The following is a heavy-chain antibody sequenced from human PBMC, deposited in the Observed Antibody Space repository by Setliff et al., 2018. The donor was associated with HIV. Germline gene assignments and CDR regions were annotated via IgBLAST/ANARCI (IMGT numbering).Heavy chain of an antibody. V-gene: IGHV3-23*01. CDR2: ISPSGGDT. Sequence: PGGSLRLSCAASGFTFSKYAMNWVRQAPGKGLEWVSNISPSGGDTVYAGSVKGRFTISRDNSQNTVYLQMNSLRVEDTAVYYCAKSLGTNYFDYWGQGTLVTVSS. J-gene: IGHJ4*02. CDR3: AKSLGTNYFDY. D-gene: IGHD1-26*01. CDR1: GFTFSKYA.